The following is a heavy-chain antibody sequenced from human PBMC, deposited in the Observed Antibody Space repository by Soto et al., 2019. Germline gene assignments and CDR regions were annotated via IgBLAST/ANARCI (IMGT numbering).Heavy chain of an antibody. Sequence: PSETLSLTCSVYGGSFSVYYLKWIRQSPGKGLECIGEINHAGSTNYNPSLKSRVTISVDTSKNQFSLKLSPVTAADTAVYFCARDSTRRGACDIWGQGTMVTVS. V-gene: IGHV4-34*01. D-gene: IGHD4-4*01. CDR1: GGSFSVYY. J-gene: IGHJ3*02. CDR3: ARDSTRRGACDI. CDR2: INHAGST.